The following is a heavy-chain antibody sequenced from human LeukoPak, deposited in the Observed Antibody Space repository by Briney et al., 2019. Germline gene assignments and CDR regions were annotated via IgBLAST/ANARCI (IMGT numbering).Heavy chain of an antibody. CDR3: ARLNLAVAGQFDY. CDR2: IYYSGST. J-gene: IGHJ4*02. CDR1: GGSISSYY. D-gene: IGHD6-19*01. Sequence: SETLSLTFTVSGGSISSYYWSWIRQPPGKGLEWIGYIYYSGSTNYNPSLKSRVTISVDTSKNQFSLKLSSVTAADTAVYYCARLNLAVAGQFDYWGQGTLVTVSS. V-gene: IGHV4-59*01.